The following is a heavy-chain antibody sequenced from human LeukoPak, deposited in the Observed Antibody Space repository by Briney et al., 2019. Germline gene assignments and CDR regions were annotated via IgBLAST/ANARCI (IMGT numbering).Heavy chain of an antibody. Sequence: GGSLRLSCVASGFTFTNYAMGWVRQAPGKGLEWVSGIFGNTGSTYYADSVKGRVTVSRDNSRNTVYLQMNSLRAEDTAVYYCAKDRTYHSDFSAYYFSPPLQQYWGQGTLVTVSS. J-gene: IGHJ4*02. D-gene: IGHD3-22*01. CDR1: GFTFTNYA. CDR3: AKDRTYHSDFSAYYFSPPLQQY. CDR2: IFGNTGST. V-gene: IGHV3-23*01.